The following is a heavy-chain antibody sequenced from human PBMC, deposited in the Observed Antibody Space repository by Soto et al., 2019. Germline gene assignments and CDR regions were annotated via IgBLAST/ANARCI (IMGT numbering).Heavy chain of an antibody. J-gene: IGHJ6*02. D-gene: IGHD1-26*01. CDR2: IYPGDSDI. CDR1: GYSFSRYW. V-gene: IGHV5-51*01. CDR3: ARRRGSGSDYYYNYGMGV. Sequence: VASLKIYCNGSGYSFSRYWIGWVRQMPWKGLEWMGIIYPGDSDIRYSPSFQGQVTISADTSISTAYLQWSSLKASDTAIYYCARRRGSGSDYYYNYGMGVWGQGTTVTVSS.